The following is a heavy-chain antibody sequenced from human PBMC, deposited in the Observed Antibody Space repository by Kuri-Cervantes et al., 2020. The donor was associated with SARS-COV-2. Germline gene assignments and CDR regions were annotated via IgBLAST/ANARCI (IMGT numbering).Heavy chain of an antibody. J-gene: IGHJ6*02. Sequence: SVKVSCKASGGTFDSYPISWVRQAPGQGLEWMGRIIPFLGISNSAQKFQGRVTITADKFTSTVYMELSSLRSEDTAVYYCVSFTYYYYYGLDVWGQGTTVTVSS. CDR3: VSFTYYYYYGLDV. CDR1: GGTFDSYP. CDR2: IIPFLGIS. V-gene: IGHV1-69*02.